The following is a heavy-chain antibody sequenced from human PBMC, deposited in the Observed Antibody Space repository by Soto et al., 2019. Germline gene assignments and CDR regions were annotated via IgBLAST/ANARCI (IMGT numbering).Heavy chain of an antibody. J-gene: IGHJ4*02. CDR1: GYTFTGYY. Sequence: ASVKVSCKASGYTFTGYYVNGARQSPGQGLEWVGWINPDNGVPNYAQKFQGRVTLSRDTSINTAYMELNRLTSDATAMYYCARADYLFSTPTYYFDYWGQGTLVTVSS. CDR2: INPDNGVP. CDR3: ARADYLFSTPTYYFDY. V-gene: IGHV1-2*02. D-gene: IGHD3-16*01.